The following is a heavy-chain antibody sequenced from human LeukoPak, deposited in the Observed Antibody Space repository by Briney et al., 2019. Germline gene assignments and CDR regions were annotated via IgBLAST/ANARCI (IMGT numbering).Heavy chain of an antibody. Sequence: ASVKVSCKASRYTFTSYYMHWVRQASGQGLEWMGIINPSGGSTSYAQKFQGRVTMTRDTSTSTVYMELSSLRSEDTAVYYCAREARNLAFDIWGQGTMVTVSS. J-gene: IGHJ3*02. CDR1: RYTFTSYY. CDR3: AREARNLAFDI. CDR2: INPSGGST. V-gene: IGHV1-46*03. D-gene: IGHD1-14*01.